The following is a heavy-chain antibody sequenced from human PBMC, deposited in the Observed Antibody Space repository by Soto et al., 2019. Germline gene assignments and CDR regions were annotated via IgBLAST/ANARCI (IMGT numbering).Heavy chain of an antibody. CDR3: ARDDSTHAYYIDY. D-gene: IGHD4-4*01. Sequence: SQTLSLTCAISGDSVSSNNAAWNWIRQSPSRGLEWLGRTFYRSKWYNDYALSVKSRITINPDTSKNEFSLQLNSVTPEDTAVYYCARDDSTHAYYIDYWGQGTLVTVSS. CDR1: GDSVSSNNAA. CDR2: TFYRSKWYN. J-gene: IGHJ4*02. V-gene: IGHV6-1*01.